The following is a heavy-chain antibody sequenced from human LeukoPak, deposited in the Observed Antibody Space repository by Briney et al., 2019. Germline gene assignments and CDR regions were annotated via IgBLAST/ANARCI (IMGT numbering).Heavy chain of an antibody. Sequence: SQTLSLTCAVSGGSISSDNYNWSWMRPPTGQELEWICSICDSGSTNYTPSLESRVTLSVDTSKTQFSLKLSPVTAAETTVYYCARDLGLLIHFVLGKEGTVTASS. CDR3: ARDLGLLIHFV. CDR2: ICDSGST. D-gene: IGHD3-16*01. CDR1: GGSISSDNYN. J-gene: IGHJ6*04. V-gene: IGHV4-61*02.